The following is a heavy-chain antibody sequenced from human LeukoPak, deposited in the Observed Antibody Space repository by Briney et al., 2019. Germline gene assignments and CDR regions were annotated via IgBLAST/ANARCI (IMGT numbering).Heavy chain of an antibody. J-gene: IGHJ6*03. Sequence: GGSLRLSCAASGFTFSAYGMSWVRQAPGKGLEWVSPISGRGGGIYSADSVKGRFTISRDNSKNTVYLQMNSLRAEDTAVYYCAKQGRDWLRDYYYYMDVWGKGTTVTISS. CDR1: GFTFSAYG. CDR3: AKQGRDWLRDYYYYMDV. CDR2: ISGRGGGI. D-gene: IGHD3-9*01. V-gene: IGHV3-23*01.